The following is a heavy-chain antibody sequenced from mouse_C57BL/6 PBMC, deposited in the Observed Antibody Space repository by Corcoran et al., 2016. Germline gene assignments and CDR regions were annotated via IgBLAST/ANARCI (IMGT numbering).Heavy chain of an antibody. CDR3: ASGYYGSSDWFFDV. D-gene: IGHD1-1*01. CDR1: GYTFPTYG. Sequence: QIPLVQSGPELKKPGETIKISCMASGYTFPTYGMSWVNQAPGKGLKWMGWINTYSGVPTYADDFKGRFAFSLETSASTAYLQINNLKNEDTATYFCASGYYGSSDWFFDVWGTGTTVTVSS. J-gene: IGHJ1*03. V-gene: IGHV9-3*01. CDR2: INTYSGVP.